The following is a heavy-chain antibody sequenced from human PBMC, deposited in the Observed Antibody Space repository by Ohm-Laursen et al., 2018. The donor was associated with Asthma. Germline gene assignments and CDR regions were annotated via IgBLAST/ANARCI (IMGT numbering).Heavy chain of an antibody. CDR2: RSYSGPT. Sequence: GTLSLTCTVSGGSISSSNYYWGWVRQPPGKGLEWIGSRSYSGPTYSTPSFKSRFTISVDSSKNQFSLNLSSVTAADTAVYFCARRNRDRSGYCYVDYWGQGTLVTVSS. V-gene: IGHV4-39*01. CDR1: GGSISSSNYY. J-gene: IGHJ4*02. CDR3: ARRNRDRSGYCYVDY. D-gene: IGHD3-22*01.